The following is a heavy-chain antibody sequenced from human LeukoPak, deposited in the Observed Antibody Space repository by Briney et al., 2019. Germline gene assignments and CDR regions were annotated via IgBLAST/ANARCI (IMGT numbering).Heavy chain of an antibody. D-gene: IGHD2-21*02. CDR2: VNDSGNP. CDR3: ARGRFRFLMGVGDHYYIDV. J-gene: IGHJ6*03. V-gene: IGHV4-34*01. Sequence: SETLSLTCAVYGGSMIGYHWTWIRQPPGQGLEWIGEVNDSGNPYYNSSLKSRLTISLDTSKNQFSLKRSSVTAADTALYYCARGRFRFLMGVGDHYYIDVWGEGTTVTVSS. CDR1: GGSMIGYH.